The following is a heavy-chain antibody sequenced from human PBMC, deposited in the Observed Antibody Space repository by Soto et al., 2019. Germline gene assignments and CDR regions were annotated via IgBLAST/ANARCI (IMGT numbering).Heavy chain of an antibody. CDR2: TRNKANSYTT. Sequence: GGSLRLSCAASGFPFSDHYMDWVRQAPGKGLEWVGRTRNKANSYTTEYAASVKGRFTISRDNSKNTLYLQMDSLRAEDMAVYYCARDRCTNGVCYAPSDYWGQGTLVTVSS. V-gene: IGHV3-72*01. D-gene: IGHD2-8*01. CDR1: GFPFSDHY. CDR3: ARDRCTNGVCYAPSDY. J-gene: IGHJ4*02.